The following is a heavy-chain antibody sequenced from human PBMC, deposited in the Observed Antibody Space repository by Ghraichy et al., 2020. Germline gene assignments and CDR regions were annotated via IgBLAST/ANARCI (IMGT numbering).Heavy chain of an antibody. CDR3: ATTPCSDGICYTQNFDY. D-gene: IGHD2-8*01. CDR1: GFTFSSFT. Sequence: GGSLRLSCAASGFTFSSFTMNWLRQAPGKGLEWVSSISSSNTYIYYTGSVKGRFTISRDNAKNSLYLQMNSLRAEDTAVYYCATTPCSDGICYTQNFDYWGHGTLVTVSS. V-gene: IGHV3-21*01. CDR2: ISSSNTYI. J-gene: IGHJ4*01.